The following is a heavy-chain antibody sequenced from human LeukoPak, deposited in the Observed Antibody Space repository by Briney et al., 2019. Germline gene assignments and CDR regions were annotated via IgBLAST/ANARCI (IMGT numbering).Heavy chain of an antibody. J-gene: IGHJ2*01. D-gene: IGHD2-15*01. CDR2: INPSGGST. Sequence: GASVKVSCKASGYTFTSYYMHWVRQAPGQGLEWMGLINPSGGSTSYAQKFQGRVTMTRDTSTSTVYMELSSLRSEDTAVYYCARDWSVVVVAATPRWYFDLWGRGTLVTVSS. CDR1: GYTFTSYY. CDR3: ARDWSVVVVAATPRWYFDL. V-gene: IGHV1-46*01.